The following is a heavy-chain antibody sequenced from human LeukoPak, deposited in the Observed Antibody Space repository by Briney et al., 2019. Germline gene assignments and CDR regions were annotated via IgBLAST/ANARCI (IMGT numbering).Heavy chain of an antibody. V-gene: IGHV4-59*08. CDR1: GVSISSYY. J-gene: IGHJ4*02. CDR2: IYYSGST. Sequence: KPSETLSLTCTVSGVSISSYYWSWIRQPPGKGLEWIGYIYYSGSTNYNPSLKSRVTISVDTSKNQFSLKLSSVTAADTAVYYCARAGRFGELPYDYWGQGTLVTVSS. D-gene: IGHD3-10*01. CDR3: ARAGRFGELPYDY.